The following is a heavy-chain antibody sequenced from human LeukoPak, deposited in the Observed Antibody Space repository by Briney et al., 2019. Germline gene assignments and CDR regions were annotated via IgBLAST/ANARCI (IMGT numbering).Heavy chain of an antibody. CDR3: ARGPAGYN. V-gene: IGHV3-53*01. J-gene: IGHJ4*02. Sequence: GGSLRLSCAASGFTVSSNHMSWVRQAPGKGLEWVSVIYSGGSTDYADSVKGRFTISRDNLKNTLYPQMNSLRAEDTAVYYCARGPAGYNWGQGTLVTFSS. D-gene: IGHD1-1*01. CDR2: IYSGGST. CDR1: GFTVSSNH.